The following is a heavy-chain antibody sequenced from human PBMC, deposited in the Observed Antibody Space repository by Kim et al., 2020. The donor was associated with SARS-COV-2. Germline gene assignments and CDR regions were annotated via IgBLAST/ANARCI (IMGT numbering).Heavy chain of an antibody. CDR1: GYTFTSYG. CDR3: ARALPLYVEMATSDY. D-gene: IGHD5-12*01. CDR2: ISAYNGNT. Sequence: ASVKVSCKASGYTFTSYGISWVRQAPGQGLEWMGWISAYNGNTNYAQKLQGRVTMTTDTSTSTAYMELRSLRSDDTAVYYCARALPLYVEMATSDYWGQGTLVTVSS. J-gene: IGHJ4*02. V-gene: IGHV1-18*01.